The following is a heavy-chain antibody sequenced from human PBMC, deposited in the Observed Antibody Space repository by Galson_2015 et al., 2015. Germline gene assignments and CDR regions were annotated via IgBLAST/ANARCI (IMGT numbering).Heavy chain of an antibody. V-gene: IGHV1-18*04. CDR1: GYTFTNYG. CDR2: IITHNGYA. J-gene: IGHJ4*02. Sequence: SVKVSCKASGYTFTNYGLSWVRQTPGQGPEWMGGIITHNGYANYAQKFQCRFSMTTDTSTSTAYMELRCLTSDDTAVYYCARDYSDSGPFPHYWGQGSLVTVSS. D-gene: IGHD3-22*01. CDR3: ARDYSDSGPFPHY.